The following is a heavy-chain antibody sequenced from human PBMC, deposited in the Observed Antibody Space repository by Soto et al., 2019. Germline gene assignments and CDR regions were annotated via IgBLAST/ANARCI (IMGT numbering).Heavy chain of an antibody. CDR2: ISGSGGST. D-gene: IGHD4-17*01. CDR3: AKPRVQYGDRSGEFDF. CDR1: GFTFSSSA. V-gene: IGHV3-23*01. Sequence: GGSLRLSCAASGFTFSSSAMSWVRQAPGKGLEWVSAISGSGGSTYYADSVKGRFTIARDNSKNTLYLQMHSLRAEDAAVYFCAKPRVQYGDRSGEFDFWGHGTLVTVSS. J-gene: IGHJ4*01.